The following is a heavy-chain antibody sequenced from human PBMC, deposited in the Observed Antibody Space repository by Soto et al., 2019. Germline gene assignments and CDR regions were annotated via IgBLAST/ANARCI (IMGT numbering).Heavy chain of an antibody. D-gene: IGHD3-22*01. CDR3: AKGPDHYDSGRYYYSAFDI. V-gene: IGHV3-23*01. Sequence: EVQLLEAGGGLVPPGGSLTLSCAASGFTFSSSAMTWVRQAPGKGLEWVSAIGVSGANTYYADSVKGRFTISRDNSKNTLYLKMNSLRAEDTDVYYCAKGPDHYDSGRYYYSAFDIWGQGTKVTVSS. J-gene: IGHJ3*02. CDR1: GFTFSSSA. CDR2: IGVSGANT.